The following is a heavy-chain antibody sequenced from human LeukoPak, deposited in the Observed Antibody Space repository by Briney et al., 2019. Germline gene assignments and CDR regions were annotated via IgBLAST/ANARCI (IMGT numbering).Heavy chain of an antibody. CDR3: STKGDTVMVSRTWYFDL. CDR2: ISQSGGTT. J-gene: IGHJ2*01. D-gene: IGHD5-18*01. Sequence: QPGGSLRLSCTASGFSIRNYDMNWVRQSPGKGLEWVSTISQSGGTTYYADSVKGRFTISRDNSKNTLYLQINSLRVEDTAIYYCSTKGDTVMVSRTWYFDLWGRGTLVTVSS. V-gene: IGHV3-23*01. CDR1: GFSIRNYD.